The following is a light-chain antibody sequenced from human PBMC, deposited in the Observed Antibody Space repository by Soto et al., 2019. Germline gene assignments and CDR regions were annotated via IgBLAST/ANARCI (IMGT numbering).Light chain of an antibody. CDR1: QSVSSSN. CDR2: GAS. Sequence: EVVLTQSPDTLSLSPGERATLSCRASQSVSSSNLAWYRQKPGQAPSLLIHGASNRATGIPDRFSGSGSGTDFTLTIGRLEPEDFAVYFCQHFGTSRTFGQGTKVEV. V-gene: IGKV3-20*01. CDR3: QHFGTSRT. J-gene: IGKJ1*01.